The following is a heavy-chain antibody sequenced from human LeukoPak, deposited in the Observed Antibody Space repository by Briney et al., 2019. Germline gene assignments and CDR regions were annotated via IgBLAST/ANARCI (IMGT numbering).Heavy chain of an antibody. CDR1: GGTFSSYA. CDR3: ARGIAAAGTGSFDY. D-gene: IGHD6-13*01. CDR2: IIPILGIA. J-gene: IGHJ4*02. V-gene: IGHV1-69*04. Sequence: GSSVKVSCKASGGTFSSYAISWVRQAPGQGLEWMGRIIPILGIANYAQKFQGRVTITADKSTSTAYMELSSLRSEDTAVYYCARGIAAAGTGSFDYWGQGTLVTVSS.